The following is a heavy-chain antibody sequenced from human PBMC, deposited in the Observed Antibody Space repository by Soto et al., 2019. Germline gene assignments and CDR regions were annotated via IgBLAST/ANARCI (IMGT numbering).Heavy chain of an antibody. CDR2: ISYDGSNK. J-gene: IGHJ6*02. CDR1: GFTFSSYG. V-gene: IGHV3-30*18. Sequence: QVQLVESGGGVVQPGRSLRLSCAASGFTFSSYGMHWVRQAPGKGLEWVAVISYDGSNKYYADSVKGRFTISRDNSKNTLYLQMNSLRAEDTAVYYCAKDLGSGWYLYYYYAMDVWGQGTTVTVSS. CDR3: AKDLGSGWYLYYYYAMDV. D-gene: IGHD6-19*01.